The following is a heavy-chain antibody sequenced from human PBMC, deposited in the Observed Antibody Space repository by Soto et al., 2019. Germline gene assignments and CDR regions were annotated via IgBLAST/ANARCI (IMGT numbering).Heavy chain of an antibody. J-gene: IGHJ4*02. CDR3: ARLSSIDSSGYYLDY. CDR2: IYYSGST. V-gene: IGHV4-31*03. Sequence: PSETLSFTCTVSGGSISSGDYYWSWIRQHPGKGLEWIGYIYYSGSTHYSSSLKSRVTMSIDTSKNQFPLKLTSVTAADTAVYYCARLSSIDSSGYYLDYWGQGTLVTVSS. D-gene: IGHD3-22*01. CDR1: GGSISSGDYY.